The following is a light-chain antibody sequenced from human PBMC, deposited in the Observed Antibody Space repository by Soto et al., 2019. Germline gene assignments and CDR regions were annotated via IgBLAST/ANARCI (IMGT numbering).Light chain of an antibody. V-gene: IGLV2-23*01. CDR3: CSYAGSSTPVV. J-gene: IGLJ2*01. CDR2: EGS. Sequence: QLVLTQPASVSGSPGQSITISCTGTSSDVGSYNLVSWYQQHPGKAPKLMSYEGSKRPSGVSNRFSGSKSGNTASLTISGLQAEDEADYYCCSYAGSSTPVVFGGGTKVTVL. CDR1: SSDVGSYNL.